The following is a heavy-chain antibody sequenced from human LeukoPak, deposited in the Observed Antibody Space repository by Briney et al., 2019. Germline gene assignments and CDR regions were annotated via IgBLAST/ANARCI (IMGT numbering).Heavy chain of an antibody. CDR3: ARSGTGAPLDY. CDR2: IIPIFGTA. V-gene: IGHV1-69*06. J-gene: IGHJ4*02. D-gene: IGHD6-13*01. CDR1: GGTFSSHA. Sequence: SVKVSCKASGGTFSSHAISWVRQAPGQGLEWMGGIIPIFGTANYAQKFQGRVTITADKSTSTAYMELSSLRSEDTAVYYCARSGTGAPLDYWGQGTLVTVSS.